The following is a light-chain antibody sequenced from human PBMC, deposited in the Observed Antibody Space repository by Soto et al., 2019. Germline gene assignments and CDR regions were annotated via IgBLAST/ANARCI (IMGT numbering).Light chain of an antibody. J-gene: IGLJ2*01. V-gene: IGLV2-14*01. CDR2: DVS. CDR3: SSYTSSSTFVV. Sequence: QSVLTQPASVSGSPGQSITISCTGTSSDVGGYNYVSWYQQHPGKAPKLMIYDVSNRPSGVSNRFSGSKSGTTASLTISGLQAEDEADYYCSSYTSSSTFVVFGGGTKVTVL. CDR1: SSDVGGYNY.